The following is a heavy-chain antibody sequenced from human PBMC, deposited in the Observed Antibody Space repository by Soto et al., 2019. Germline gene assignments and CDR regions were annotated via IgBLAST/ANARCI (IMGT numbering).Heavy chain of an antibody. CDR1: GFTFSRFA. V-gene: IGHV3-33*01. Sequence: QVQLVESGGGVVQPGRSLRLSCAASGFTFSRFAMHWVRQAPGKGPGWLALIWYDGSNQYYADSVKGRFTISRDNSQSTVYLQMNGLRADDTALYYCAREVDYPDSHWGIDYWGQGTLVTVSS. CDR3: AREVDYPDSHWGIDY. CDR2: IWYDGSNQ. J-gene: IGHJ4*02. D-gene: IGHD4-17*01.